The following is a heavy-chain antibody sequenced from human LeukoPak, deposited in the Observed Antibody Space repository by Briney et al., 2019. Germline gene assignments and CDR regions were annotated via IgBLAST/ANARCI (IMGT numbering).Heavy chain of an antibody. CDR1: GASISSYY. D-gene: IGHD6-6*01. J-gene: IGHJ4*02. CDR2: IYYSGST. Sequence: PSETLSLTCTVSGASISSYYWSWIRQPPGKGLEWIGYIYYSGSTNYNPSLKSRVTISVDTSKNQFSLKLSSVTAADTAVYYCARDRIAALDYWGQGTLVTVSS. CDR3: ARDRIAALDY. V-gene: IGHV4-59*01.